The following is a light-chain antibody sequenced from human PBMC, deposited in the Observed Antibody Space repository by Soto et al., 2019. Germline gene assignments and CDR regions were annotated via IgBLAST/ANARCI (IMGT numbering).Light chain of an antibody. CDR3: QQHNNWPPLT. J-gene: IGKJ4*01. Sequence: EIVMTQSPATLSVSPCERATLSSRASQSISSNLAWYQQKPGQAPRLLIYRAFSRATGIPDRFSGSGSGTDFTLTISRLEPEDFAVYYCQQHNNWPPLTFGGGTKVDIK. V-gene: IGKV3D-15*01. CDR2: RAF. CDR1: QSISSN.